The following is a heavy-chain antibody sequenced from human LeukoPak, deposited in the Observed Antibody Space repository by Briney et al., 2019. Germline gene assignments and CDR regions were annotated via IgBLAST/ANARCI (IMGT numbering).Heavy chain of an antibody. J-gene: IGHJ5*02. CDR1: GGTFSSYA. CDR2: IIPIFGTA. Sequence: SVKVSCKASGGTFSSYAISWLRQAPGHGLEWMGGIIPIFGTANYAQKFQGRVTITTDESTSTAYMELSSLRSEDTAVYYCAREEPGIAAAGSKGGSWFDPWGQGTLVTVSS. D-gene: IGHD6-13*01. CDR3: AREEPGIAAAGSKGGSWFDP. V-gene: IGHV1-69*05.